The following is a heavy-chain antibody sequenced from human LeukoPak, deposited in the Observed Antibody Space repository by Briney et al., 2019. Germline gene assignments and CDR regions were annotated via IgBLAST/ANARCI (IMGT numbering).Heavy chain of an antibody. Sequence: GRSLRLSCAASGFTFSSYGMHWVRQAPGKGLEWVAVIWYDGSNKYYADSVKGRFTISRDNSKNTLYLQMNSLRAEDTAVYYCATVGYYYESGILRYYFDYWGQGTLVTVSS. CDR1: GFTFSSYG. D-gene: IGHD3-22*01. V-gene: IGHV3-33*01. CDR2: IWYDGSNK. J-gene: IGHJ4*02. CDR3: ATVGYYYESGILRYYFDY.